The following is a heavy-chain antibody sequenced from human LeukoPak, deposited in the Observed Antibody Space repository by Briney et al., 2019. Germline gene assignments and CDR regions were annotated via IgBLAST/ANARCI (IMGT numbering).Heavy chain of an antibody. CDR1: GYTFTGYF. V-gene: IGHV1-69*13. Sequence: SVKVSCKASGYTFTGYFMHWVRQAPGQGLEWMGGIIPIFGTANYAQKFQGRVTITADQSTSTAYMELSSLRSEDTAVYYCATTGAPRDYYDSSGYYWVAFDIWGQGTMVIVSS. CDR2: IIPIFGTA. J-gene: IGHJ3*02. CDR3: ATTGAPRDYYDSSGYYWVAFDI. D-gene: IGHD3-22*01.